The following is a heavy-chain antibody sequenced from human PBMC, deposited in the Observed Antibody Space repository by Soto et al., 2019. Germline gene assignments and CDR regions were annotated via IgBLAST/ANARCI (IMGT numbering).Heavy chain of an antibody. V-gene: IGHV1-2*02. J-gene: IGHJ5*02. CDR3: ARGFGFAELSNCFDP. CDR1: GYTFTGYY. Sequence: ASVKVSCKASGYTFTGYYMHWVRQAPGQGLEWVGWINPNSGGTNYAQKFQGRVTMTRDTSISTAYMELSRLISDDTAVYYCARGFGFAELSNCFDPWGQGTLVTVSS. D-gene: IGHD3-10*01. CDR2: INPNSGGT.